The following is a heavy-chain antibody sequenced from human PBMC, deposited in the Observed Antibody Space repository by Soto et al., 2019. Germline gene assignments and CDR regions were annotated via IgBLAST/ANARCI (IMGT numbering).Heavy chain of an antibody. V-gene: IGHV4-39*01. CDR3: ARQGCSGGRCYFLSDFYGMAV. CDR2: IYYSGST. Sequence: SQARSLPWTVSAGSLSRSGYYLCCIRQPPGKGLEWIGSIYYSGSTYYNPSLKSRVTISVDTSKNQFSLKLSSVTAADTAVYYCARQGCSGGRCYFLSDFYGMAVRG. J-gene: IGHJ6*02. CDR1: AGSLSRSGYY. D-gene: IGHD2-15*01.